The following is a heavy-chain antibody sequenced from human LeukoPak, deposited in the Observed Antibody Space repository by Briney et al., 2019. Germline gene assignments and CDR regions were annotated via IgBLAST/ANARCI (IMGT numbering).Heavy chain of an antibody. V-gene: IGHV3-48*01. CDR2: ISSSSSTI. CDR3: ARDQSISIAAAGSFDY. CDR1: GFTFSSYS. J-gene: IGHJ4*02. D-gene: IGHD6-13*01. Sequence: GGSLRLSCAASGFTFSSYSMNWVRQAPGKGLEWVSYISSSSSTIYYADSVKGRFTISRDNAKNSLYLQMNSLRAEDTAVYYCARDQSISIAAAGSFDYWGQGTLVTVSS.